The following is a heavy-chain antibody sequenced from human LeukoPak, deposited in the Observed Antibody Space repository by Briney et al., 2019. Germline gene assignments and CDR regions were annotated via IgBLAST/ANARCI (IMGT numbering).Heavy chain of an antibody. CDR2: IYYSGST. CDR3: ARLPHYGSGSYFDYFDY. J-gene: IGHJ4*02. Sequence: SQTLSLTCTVSGGSISSGDYYWSWIRQPPGKGLEWIGYIYYSGSTYYNPSLKSRVTISVDTSKNQFSLKLSSVTAADTAVYCCARLPHYGSGSYFDYFDYWGQGTLVTVSS. D-gene: IGHD3-10*01. CDR1: GGSISSGDYY. V-gene: IGHV4-30-4*01.